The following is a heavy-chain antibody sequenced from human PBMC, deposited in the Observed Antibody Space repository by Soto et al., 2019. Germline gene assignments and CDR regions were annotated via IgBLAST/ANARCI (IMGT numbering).Heavy chain of an antibody. CDR3: ARSGATGYYSTHYYGMDV. D-gene: IGHD3-9*01. Sequence: GASVKVSCKASGYTFNTYDINWVRQATGQGLEWMGWMNPESGSTGFAQSFQGRITLTGNTSINTVYMEVSSLTNEDTAVYFCARSGATGYYSTHYYGMDVWGPGTTVTV. CDR1: GYTFNTYD. V-gene: IGHV1-8*01. J-gene: IGHJ6*02. CDR2: MNPESGST.